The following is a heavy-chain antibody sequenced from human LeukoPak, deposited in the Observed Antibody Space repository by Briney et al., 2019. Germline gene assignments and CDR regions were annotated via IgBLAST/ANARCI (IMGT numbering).Heavy chain of an antibody. V-gene: IGHV1-18*01. D-gene: IGHD3-10*01. CDR1: GYTFKRYS. Sequence: ASVKVSCKASGYTFKRYSINWVRQAPGQGLEWMGCISAYNGNANYAQKLQDRVTMTTDTSTSTAYMELRSLGSDDTAVYYCARALLWFGYPNSLDYWGQGTLVTVSS. CDR3: ARALLWFGYPNSLDY. J-gene: IGHJ4*02. CDR2: ISAYNGNA.